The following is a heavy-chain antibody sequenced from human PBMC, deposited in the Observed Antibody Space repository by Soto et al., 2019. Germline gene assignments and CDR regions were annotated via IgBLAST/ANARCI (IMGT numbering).Heavy chain of an antibody. CDR1: GYTFTQYD. Sequence: ASMKGSCKASGYTFTQYDINRGGQAPGQRLVGMGWMNPNSGNTGYAQKFQGRVTMTRNTSISTAYMELSSLRSEDTAVYYCARVPGLDVLRYFDWLYYYYGMDVWGQGTTVTVSS. J-gene: IGHJ6*02. V-gene: IGHV1-8*01. CDR2: MNPNSGNT. D-gene: IGHD3-9*01. CDR3: ARVPGLDVLRYFDWLYYYYGMDV.